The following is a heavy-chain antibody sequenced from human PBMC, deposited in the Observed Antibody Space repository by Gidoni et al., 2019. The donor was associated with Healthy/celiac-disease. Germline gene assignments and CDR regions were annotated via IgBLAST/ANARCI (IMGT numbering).Heavy chain of an antibody. CDR3: TRRGYSYGPFDY. CDR2: IRSKANSYAT. D-gene: IGHD5-18*01. CDR1: GFTFSGYA. Sequence: EVQLVESGGGLVQPGGSLKLSCAASGFTFSGYAMHWVRQASGKGLEWVGRIRSKANSYATAYAASVKGRFTISRDDSKNTAYLQMNSLKTEDTAVYYCTRRGYSYGPFDYWGQGTLVTVSS. J-gene: IGHJ4*02. V-gene: IGHV3-73*02.